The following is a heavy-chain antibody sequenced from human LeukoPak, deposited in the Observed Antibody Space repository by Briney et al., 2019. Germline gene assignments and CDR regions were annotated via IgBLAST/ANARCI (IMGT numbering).Heavy chain of an antibody. CDR1: GFTFNNFG. D-gene: IGHD2-2*01. Sequence: GGSLRLSCAASGFTFNNFGMNWVRQAPGKGLEWVSSISSSSSYIYYADSVKGRLTIHRDNAKSSLYLQMNSLRAEDTAVYYCAREGCSSTSCTDLDYWGQGTLVTVSS. CDR3: AREGCSSTSCTDLDY. J-gene: IGHJ4*02. CDR2: ISSSSSYI. V-gene: IGHV3-21*01.